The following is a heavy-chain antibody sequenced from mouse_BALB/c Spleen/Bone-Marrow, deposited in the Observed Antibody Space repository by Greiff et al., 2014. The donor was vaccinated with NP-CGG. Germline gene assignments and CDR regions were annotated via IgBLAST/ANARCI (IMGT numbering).Heavy chain of an antibody. J-gene: IGHJ4*01. CDR2: ISSGGGYT. CDR1: GFTFSRYG. V-gene: IGHV5-6*01. D-gene: IGHD2-1*01. Sequence: EVQVVESGGDLVKPGGSLKLSCAASGFTFSRYGMSWVRQTPDKRLEWVANISSGGGYTYYPDSVKGRFTISRDNAKNTLYLHMSSLKSEDTAMYYCARQYGNLGVMDYWGQGTSVTVSS. CDR3: ARQYGNLGVMDY.